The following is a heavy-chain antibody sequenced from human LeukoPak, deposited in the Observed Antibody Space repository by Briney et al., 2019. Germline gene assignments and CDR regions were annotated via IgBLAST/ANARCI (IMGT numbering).Heavy chain of an antibody. CDR1: GFTVSDNY. J-gene: IGHJ4*02. CDR2: IYSDGST. V-gene: IGHV3-53*01. Sequence: PGGSLRLSCAASGFTVSDNYMSWVRQAPGKGLEWVSIIYSDGSTYYADSVKGRFTISRDNSKNTLYLQMNSLRAEDTAVYYCARDPGYNYGYDYWGREPWSPSPQ. CDR3: ARDPGYNYGYDY. D-gene: IGHD5-18*01.